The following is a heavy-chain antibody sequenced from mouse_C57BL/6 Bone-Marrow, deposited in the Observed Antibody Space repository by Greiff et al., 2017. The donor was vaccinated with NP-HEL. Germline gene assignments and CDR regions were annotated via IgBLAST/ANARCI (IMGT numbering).Heavy chain of an antibody. CDR2: IHPNSGST. CDR3: AGITTVSFDD. CDR1: GYTFTSYW. J-gene: IGHJ2*01. Sequence: QVQLQQPGAELVKPGASVKLSCKASGYTFTSYWMHWVKQRPGQGLEWIGMIHPNSGSTNYNEKFKSKATLTVDKSSSTAYMQRSSLTSEDSAVYYCAGITTVSFDDWGQGTTLTVSS. D-gene: IGHD1-1*01. V-gene: IGHV1-64*01.